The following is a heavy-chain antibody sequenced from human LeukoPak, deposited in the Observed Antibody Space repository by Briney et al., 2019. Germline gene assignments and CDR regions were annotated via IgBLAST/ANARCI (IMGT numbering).Heavy chain of an antibody. J-gene: IGHJ5*02. V-gene: IGHV4-39*01. D-gene: IGHD5-24*01. CDR3: AGGRDDYNLVRGDSWFDP. Sequence: SETLSLTCTVSGGSISGTSYYSAWVRPPPGKGLEWIGCIYYSGSTYYNPSLKSRVTISVDTSKNQFSLQLSSVTAADTAVYYCAGGRDDYNLVRGDSWFDPWGRGTMVTVSS. CDR1: GGSISGTSYY. CDR2: IYYSGST.